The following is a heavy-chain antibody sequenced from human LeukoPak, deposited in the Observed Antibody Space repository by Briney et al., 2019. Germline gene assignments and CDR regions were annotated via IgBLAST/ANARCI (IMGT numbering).Heavy chain of an antibody. CDR2: IRYDGSNK. V-gene: IGHV3-30*02. D-gene: IGHD3-22*01. J-gene: IGHJ4*02. CDR3: ATHVVINDY. Sequence: GGSLRLSCAASGFTFSSYGMHWVRQAPGKGLEWVAFIRYDGSNKYYADSVKGRFTISRDNSKNTLYLQMNSLRAEDTAVYYCATHVVINDYWGQGTLVTVSS. CDR1: GFTFSSYG.